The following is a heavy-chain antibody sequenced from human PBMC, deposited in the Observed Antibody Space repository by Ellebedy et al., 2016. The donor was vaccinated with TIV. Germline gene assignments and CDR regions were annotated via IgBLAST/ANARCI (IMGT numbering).Heavy chain of an antibody. V-gene: IGHV4-59*01. D-gene: IGHD2-21*02. Sequence: MPSETLSLTCTVSGGSISSYYWSWIRQPPGKGLEWIGYIYYSGSTNYNPSLKSRVTISVDTSKNQFSLKLSSVTAADTAVYYCARDYDRGGDGDAFDIWGQGTMVTVSS. CDR2: IYYSGST. J-gene: IGHJ3*02. CDR3: ARDYDRGGDGDAFDI. CDR1: GGSISSYY.